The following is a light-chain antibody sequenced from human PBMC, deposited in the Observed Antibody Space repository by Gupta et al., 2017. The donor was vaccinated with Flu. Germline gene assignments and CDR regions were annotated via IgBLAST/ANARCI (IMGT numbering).Light chain of an antibody. V-gene: IGKV1-12*01. Sequence: DIQMTQSPSFMSAFVGDRVTITCRASHYIDNWLGWYQQKPGKPPTLLIYGASTWRGEVPSRFSGSGSGTEFSLTITSLQSEDFATYYCQQSYSFPRTFGQGTKVDIK. CDR2: GAS. J-gene: IGKJ1*01. CDR3: QQSYSFPRT. CDR1: HYIDNW.